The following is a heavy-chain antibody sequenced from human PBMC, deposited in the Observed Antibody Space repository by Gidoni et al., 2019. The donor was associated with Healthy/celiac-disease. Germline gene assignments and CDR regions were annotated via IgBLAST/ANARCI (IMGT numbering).Heavy chain of an antibody. Sequence: VQLVESGGGLVQPGGSLRLSCSASGFTFSSYGMNWVGQAPGQGMEWVSYIRSSSSTIFYADSVKGRFTISRDNAKNSLYLQMNSLRAEDTAVYYCASEGPDYWGQGTLVTVSS. J-gene: IGHJ4*02. CDR3: ASEGPDY. V-gene: IGHV3-48*01. CDR2: IRSSSSTI. CDR1: GFTFSSYG.